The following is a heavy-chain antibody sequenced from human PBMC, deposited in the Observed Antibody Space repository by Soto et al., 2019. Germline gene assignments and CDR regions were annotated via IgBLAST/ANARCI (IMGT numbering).Heavy chain of an antibody. Sequence: PSETLSLTCTVSGGSISSYYWSWIRPPPGKGLEWIGHIHYSGSTNYNPSLRSRVTMSVVTSQNQFSLKLSSVTAADTAVYYCARHVNVAVAGTGFDYWGQGTLVTVS. V-gene: IGHV4-59*08. CDR3: ARHVNVAVAGTGFDY. D-gene: IGHD6-19*01. J-gene: IGHJ4*02. CDR1: GGSISSYY. CDR2: IHYSGST.